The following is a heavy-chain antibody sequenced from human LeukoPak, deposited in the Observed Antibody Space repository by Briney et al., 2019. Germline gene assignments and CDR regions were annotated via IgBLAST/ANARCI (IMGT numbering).Heavy chain of an antibody. CDR3: ARASPYYYDSSGPYDAFDI. D-gene: IGHD3-22*01. V-gene: IGHV4-30-4*08. Sequence: SQTLSLTCTVSGGSISSGDYYWSWIRQPPGKGLEWIGYIYYSESTHYNPSLKSRVTISVDTSKNQFSLKLSSVTAADTAVYYCARASPYYYDSSGPYDAFDIWGQGTMVTVSS. CDR2: IYYSEST. J-gene: IGHJ3*02. CDR1: GGSISSGDYY.